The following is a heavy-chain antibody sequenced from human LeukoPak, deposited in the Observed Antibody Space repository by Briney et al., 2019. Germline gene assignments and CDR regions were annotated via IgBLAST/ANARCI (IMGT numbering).Heavy chain of an antibody. V-gene: IGHV4-61*09. CDR1: GGSISSGDYY. CDR2: IFHNGNT. CDR3: ARHAVYAGSGWAFDY. D-gene: IGHD6-19*01. J-gene: IGHJ4*02. Sequence: SQTLSLTCTVSGGSISSGDYYWGWIRQPPGKGLEWIGNIFHNGNTYYNPSLKSRVTISVDTSKNQFSLNLKSVTAADTAVYFCARHAVYAGSGWAFDYWGQGTLVTVFS.